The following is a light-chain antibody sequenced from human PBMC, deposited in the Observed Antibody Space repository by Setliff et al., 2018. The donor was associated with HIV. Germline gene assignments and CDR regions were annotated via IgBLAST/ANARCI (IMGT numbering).Light chain of an antibody. Sequence: QSALSQPASVSGSPGQSITISCTGTSTDIGHYGLVSWYQQHPGKAPKLMIYEVTYRPSGVSNRFSGSKSGNTASLTISGLQAEDEADYYCSSYTTNTTFVFGTGTKVTVL. CDR2: EVT. J-gene: IGLJ1*01. V-gene: IGLV2-14*02. CDR3: SSYTTNTTFV. CDR1: STDIGHYGL.